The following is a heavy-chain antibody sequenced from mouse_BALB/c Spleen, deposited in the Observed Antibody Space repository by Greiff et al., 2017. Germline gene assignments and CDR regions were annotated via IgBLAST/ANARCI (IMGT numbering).Heavy chain of an antibody. D-gene: IGHD1-1*01. J-gene: IGHJ2*01. Sequence: DVKLVESGGGLVQPGGSRKLSCAASGFTFSSFGMHWVRQAPEKGLEWVAYISSGSSTIYYADTVKGRFTISRDNPKNTLLLQMTSLRSEDTAMYYCARQDTTVVATDYWGQGTTLTVSS. V-gene: IGHV5-17*02. CDR1: GFTFSSFG. CDR3: ARQDTTVVATDY. CDR2: ISSGSSTI.